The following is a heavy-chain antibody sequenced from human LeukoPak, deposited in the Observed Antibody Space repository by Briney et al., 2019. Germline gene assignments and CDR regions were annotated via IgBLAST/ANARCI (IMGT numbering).Heavy chain of an antibody. V-gene: IGHV4-59*08. D-gene: IGHD4-23*01. CDR2: IYYSGST. J-gene: IGHJ5*02. Sequence: SETPSLTCTVSGGSISSYYWSWIRQPPGKGLEWIGYIYYSGSTNYNPSLKSRVTISVDTSKNQFSLKLSSVTAADTAVYYCARHPSGGNSVWFDPWGQGTLVTVSS. CDR1: GGSISSYY. CDR3: ARHPSGGNSVWFDP.